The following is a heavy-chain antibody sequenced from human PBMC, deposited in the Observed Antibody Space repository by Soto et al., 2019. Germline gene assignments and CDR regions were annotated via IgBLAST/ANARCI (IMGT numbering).Heavy chain of an antibody. V-gene: IGHV4-39*01. CDR1: GASVSGGTYY. D-gene: IGHD3-22*01. Sequence: QLQLQESGPGLVKPSETLSLACSVSGASVSGGTYYWGWIRQPPGKVLEWVGDVHYSGITHYNPSLISRATISVDTSHNQFSLKLSSVTAADTAVYYCARRAHGYPTNWFDPWGQGTLVIVSS. CDR2: VHYSGIT. CDR3: ARRAHGYPTNWFDP. J-gene: IGHJ5*02.